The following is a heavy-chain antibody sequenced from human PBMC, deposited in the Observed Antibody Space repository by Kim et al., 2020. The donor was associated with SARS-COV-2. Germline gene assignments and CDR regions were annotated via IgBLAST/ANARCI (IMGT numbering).Heavy chain of an antibody. J-gene: IGHJ5*02. D-gene: IGHD3-22*01. V-gene: IGHV4-31*02. CDR3: ARGYSSGYHNWFDP. Sequence: NPSRKSRVTISVDTSKNQFSLKLSSVTAADTAVYYCARGYSSGYHNWFDPWGQGTLVTVSS.